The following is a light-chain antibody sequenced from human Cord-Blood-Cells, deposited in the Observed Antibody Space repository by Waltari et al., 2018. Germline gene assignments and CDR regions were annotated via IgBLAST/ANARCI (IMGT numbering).Light chain of an antibody. J-gene: IGKJ2*01. CDR1: QRVLYSSNNKNY. CDR3: QQYYSTPYT. CDR2: WAS. Sequence: DMAMTQSPDSLAVSLGGRAAIICRSSQRVLYSSNNKNYLAWYQQKPGQLPKLLIYWASTRESGVPDRFSGSGSGTDFTLTISSLQAEDVAVYYCQQYYSTPYTFGQGTKLEIK. V-gene: IGKV4-1*01.